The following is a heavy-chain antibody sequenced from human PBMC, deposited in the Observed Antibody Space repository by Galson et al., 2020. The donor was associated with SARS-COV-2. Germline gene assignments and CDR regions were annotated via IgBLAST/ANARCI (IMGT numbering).Heavy chain of an antibody. CDR2: IYTSGST. CDR1: GGSISSGSYY. CDR3: ARGAHHYCSGGSCYSDWFDP. J-gene: IGHJ5*02. V-gene: IGHV4-61*02. Sequence: SETLSLTCTVSGGSISSGSYYWSWIRQPAGKGLEWIGRIYTSGSTNYNPSLQSRVTISVDTSKNQFSLKLSSVTAADTAVYYCARGAHHYCSGGSCYSDWFDPGGQGTLVTVSS. D-gene: IGHD2-15*01.